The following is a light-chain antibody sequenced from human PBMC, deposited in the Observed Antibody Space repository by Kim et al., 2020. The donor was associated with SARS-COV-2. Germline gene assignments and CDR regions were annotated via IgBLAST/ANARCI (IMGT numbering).Light chain of an antibody. CDR2: DDS. Sequence: QSVTVNFTGTRSDVGGYNYVSWYQQQPGKAPQHMIYDDSKRPSGVPDGFSGSKSGNTASLTISGLQAEDEADYYCCSYVGSYTSYVFGTGTKVTVL. CDR1: RSDVGGYNY. CDR3: CSYVGSYTSYV. J-gene: IGLJ1*01. V-gene: IGLV2-11*01.